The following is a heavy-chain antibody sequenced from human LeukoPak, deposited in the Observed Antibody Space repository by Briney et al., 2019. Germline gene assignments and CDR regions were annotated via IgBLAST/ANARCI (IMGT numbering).Heavy chain of an antibody. Sequence: PGGSLRLSCAASGFTFSSYAMHWVRQAPGKGLEWVAVISYDGSNKYYADSVKGRFTISRDNSKNTLYLQMNSLRAKDTAVYYCARVGNIVATGSAFDIWGQGTMVTVSS. J-gene: IGHJ3*02. CDR2: ISYDGSNK. CDR3: ARVGNIVATGSAFDI. V-gene: IGHV3-30-3*01. D-gene: IGHD5-12*01. CDR1: GFTFSSYA.